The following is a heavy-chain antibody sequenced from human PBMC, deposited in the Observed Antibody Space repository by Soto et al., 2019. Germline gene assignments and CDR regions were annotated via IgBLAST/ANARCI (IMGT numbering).Heavy chain of an antibody. V-gene: IGHV1-69*01. Sequence: QVQLVQSGAEVRKPGSSVKVSCKASGGTFSTYTLNWVRQAPGQGLEWMGGVIPIFGPTNYAQKFQGRLTITADESTCTAYMELSSLRSEDTAVYYCARDFPTQWLFYFDSWGQGTLVTVSS. D-gene: IGHD6-19*01. CDR2: VIPIFGPT. CDR1: GGTFSTYT. J-gene: IGHJ4*02. CDR3: ARDFPTQWLFYFDS.